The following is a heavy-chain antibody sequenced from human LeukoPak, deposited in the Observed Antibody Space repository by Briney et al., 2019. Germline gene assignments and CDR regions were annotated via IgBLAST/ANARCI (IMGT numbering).Heavy chain of an antibody. CDR3: ARDLGYCSGGSCAQSDY. J-gene: IGHJ4*02. Sequence: KASETLSLTCAVYGGSFSGYYWSWIRQPPGKGLEWIGEINHSGSTNYNPSLKSRVTISVDTSKNQFSLKLSSVTAADTAVYYCARDLGYCSGGSCAQSDYWGQGTLVTVSS. V-gene: IGHV4-34*01. D-gene: IGHD2-15*01. CDR2: INHSGST. CDR1: GGSFSGYY.